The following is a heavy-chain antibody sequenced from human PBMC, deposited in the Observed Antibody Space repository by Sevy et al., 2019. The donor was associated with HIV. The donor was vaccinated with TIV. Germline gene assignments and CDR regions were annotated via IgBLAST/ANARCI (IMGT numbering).Heavy chain of an antibody. V-gene: IGHV4-59*08. CDR1: GGSITSLY. CDR2: IYYNGHI. D-gene: IGHD1-26*01. J-gene: IGHJ4*02. CDR3: VGENAWGRGYS. Sequence: SETLSLTCTVSGGSITSLYWNWIRQPPGKGLEWIANIYYNGHINYIPSLKSRVTLSLDTSKNQFSLRLSSVTAADTAMYHCVGENAWGRGYSWGQGTLVTVSS.